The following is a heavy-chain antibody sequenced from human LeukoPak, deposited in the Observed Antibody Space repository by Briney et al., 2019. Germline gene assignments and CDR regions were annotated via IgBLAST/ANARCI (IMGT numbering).Heavy chain of an antibody. V-gene: IGHV3-30*02. CDR1: GFTFSNYA. D-gene: IGHD4/OR15-4a*01. Sequence: QTGGSLRLSCAASGFTFSNYAMHWVRQAPGKGLEWLAYIRYDGSSKYYADFVKGRFTISRDNSKNTLYLQMNSLRAEDTAVYYCARRAGAYSHPYDYWGQGTLVTVSS. CDR3: ARRAGAYSHPYDY. CDR2: IRYDGSSK. J-gene: IGHJ4*02.